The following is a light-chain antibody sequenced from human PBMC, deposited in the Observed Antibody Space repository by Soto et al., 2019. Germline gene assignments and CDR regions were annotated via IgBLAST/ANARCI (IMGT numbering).Light chain of an antibody. CDR1: TGAVTSGHY. V-gene: IGLV7-46*01. Sequence: QAVVTQEPSLTVSPGGTVTLTCGSSTGAVTSGHYPYWFQQKPGQAPKTLIYDTSNKHSWTPARFSDSLLGGKAALTLSGAQPEDEAEYYCLLSYSGARAGVFGGGTKLTVL. CDR3: LLSYSGARAGV. J-gene: IGLJ3*02. CDR2: DTS.